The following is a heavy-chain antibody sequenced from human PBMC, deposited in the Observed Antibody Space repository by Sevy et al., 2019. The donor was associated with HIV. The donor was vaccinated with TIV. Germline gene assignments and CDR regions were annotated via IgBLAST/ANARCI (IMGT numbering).Heavy chain of an antibody. D-gene: IGHD3-22*01. V-gene: IGHV3-23*01. J-gene: IGHJ4*02. Sequence: GGSLRVSCTASGFPFRAYAMSWVRQAPGKGLEWVSAISGSADRTYYADSVKGRFTISRDNSKNTLYLQMNSLRAEDTAVYYCAKESDYYKTPYVDYRGQGSLVTVSS. CDR3: AKESDYYKTPYVDY. CDR2: ISGSADRT. CDR1: GFPFRAYA.